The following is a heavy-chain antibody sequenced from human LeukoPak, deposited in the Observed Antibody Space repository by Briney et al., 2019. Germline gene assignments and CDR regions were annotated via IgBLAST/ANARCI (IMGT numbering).Heavy chain of an antibody. Sequence: GGSLRLSCAASGFTFDDYAMHWVRQAPGKGLEWVSGISWNSGSIGYADSVKGRFTISRDNAKNSLYLQMNSLRAEDTALYYCAKGYDFWSGYYTRIDYWGQGTLVTVSS. CDR3: AKGYDFWSGYYTRIDY. CDR1: GFTFDDYA. CDR2: ISWNSGSI. V-gene: IGHV3-9*01. J-gene: IGHJ4*02. D-gene: IGHD3-3*01.